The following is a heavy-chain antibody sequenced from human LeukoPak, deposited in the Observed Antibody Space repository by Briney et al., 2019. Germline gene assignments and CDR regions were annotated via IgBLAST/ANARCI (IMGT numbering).Heavy chain of an antibody. D-gene: IGHD6-19*01. CDR1: GYSFTSYW. CDR3: ARLSTHSSGWFWHSGGALDAFDI. CDR2: IYPGDSDA. Sequence: KLGESLKISCKGSGYSFTSYWIGWVRQMPGKGLEWMGIIYPGDSDARYSPSFQGQVTISADKSISTAYLQWSSLKASDTAMYYCARLSTHSSGWFWHSGGALDAFDIWGQGTMVTVSS. J-gene: IGHJ3*02. V-gene: IGHV5-51*01.